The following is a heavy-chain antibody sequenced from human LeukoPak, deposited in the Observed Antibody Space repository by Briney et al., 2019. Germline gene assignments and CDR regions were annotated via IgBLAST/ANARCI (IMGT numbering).Heavy chain of an antibody. CDR3: AREYHYYYYMDV. V-gene: IGHV4-39*02. J-gene: IGHJ6*03. CDR1: GGSISSSSYY. CDR2: IYYSGST. Sequence: PSETLSLTCTVSGGSISSSSYYWGWIRQPPGKGLEWIGSIYYSGSTYYNPSLKSRVTISVDTSKNQFSLKLSSVTAADTAVYYCAREYHYYYYMDVWGKGTTVTVSS.